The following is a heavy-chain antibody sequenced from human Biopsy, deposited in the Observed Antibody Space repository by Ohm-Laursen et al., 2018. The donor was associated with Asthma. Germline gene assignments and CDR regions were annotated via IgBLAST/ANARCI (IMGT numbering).Heavy chain of an antibody. V-gene: IGHV1-24*01. CDR3: ASDFPKDYVRYNFQF. CDR2: HDHEEGGT. CDR1: GYSLTDLS. D-gene: IGHD4-17*01. J-gene: IGHJ4*02. Sequence: GPSVKVSCKLSGYSLTDLSMHWVRQTPGQGLEWMGGHDHEEGGTVNAWRFQGRVTMTEETSTDTAYMELSSLSSDDTAVYYCASDFPKDYVRYNFQFWGQGTLVTVSS.